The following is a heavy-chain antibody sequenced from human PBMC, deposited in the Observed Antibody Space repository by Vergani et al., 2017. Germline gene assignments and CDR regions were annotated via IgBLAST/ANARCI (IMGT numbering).Heavy chain of an antibody. CDR3: AIERYSSGGRGDDFDY. CDR1: GYTFTSYG. J-gene: IGHJ4*02. CDR2: ISAYNGNT. D-gene: IGHD6-19*01. V-gene: IGHV1-18*01. Sequence: QVQLVQSGAEVKKPGASVKVSCKASGYTFTSYGISWVRQAPGQGLEWMGWISAYNGNTNYAQKLQGRVTMTTDTSTSTDYMELRSLRSDDTAVYYCAIERYSSGGRGDDFDYWGQGTLVTVSS.